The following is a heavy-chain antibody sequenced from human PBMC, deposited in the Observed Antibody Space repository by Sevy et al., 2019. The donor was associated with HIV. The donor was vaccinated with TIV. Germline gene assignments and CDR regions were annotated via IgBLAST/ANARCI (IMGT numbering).Heavy chain of an antibody. CDR1: GFTFSSYW. J-gene: IGHJ3*02. Sequence: GGSLRLSCAASGFTFSSYWMSWVRQAPGKGLEWVANIKQDGSEKYYVDSVKGRFTISRDNAENSLYLQMNSLRAEDTAVYYCARTRGGLRPLDAFDIWGQGTMVTVSS. D-gene: IGHD5-12*01. CDR2: IKQDGSEK. CDR3: ARTRGGLRPLDAFDI. V-gene: IGHV3-7*01.